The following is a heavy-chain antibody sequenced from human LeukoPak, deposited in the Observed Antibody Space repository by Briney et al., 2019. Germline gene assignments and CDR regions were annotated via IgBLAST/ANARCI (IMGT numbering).Heavy chain of an antibody. CDR2: FYTSGST. Sequence: KTSQTLSLTCTVSGGSISSGSYYWSWIRQPAGKGLEWIGRFYTSGSTDYNPSLKSRVSISADTSKNQFSLKLSSVTAADTAVYYCARDAEVWAFDIWGQGTMVTVSS. CDR3: ARDAEVWAFDI. V-gene: IGHV4-61*02. CDR1: GGSISSGSYY. J-gene: IGHJ3*02. D-gene: IGHD3-16*01.